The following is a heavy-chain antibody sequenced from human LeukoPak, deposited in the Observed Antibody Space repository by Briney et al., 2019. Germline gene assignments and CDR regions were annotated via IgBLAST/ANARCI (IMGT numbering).Heavy chain of an antibody. CDR1: GGSISSYY. CDR3: ARGDYVWGSYRPNNWFDP. CDR2: IYYSGST. J-gene: IGHJ5*02. D-gene: IGHD3-16*02. Sequence: SETLSLTCTVSGGSISSYYWSWIRQPPGKGREWSGYIYYSGSTNYNPSLKSRVTISVDTSKNQFSLKLSSVTAADTAVYYCARGDYVWGSYRPNNWFDPWGQGTLVTVSS. V-gene: IGHV4-59*01.